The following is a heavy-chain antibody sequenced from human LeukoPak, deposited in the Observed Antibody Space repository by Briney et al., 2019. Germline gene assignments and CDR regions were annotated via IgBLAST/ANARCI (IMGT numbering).Heavy chain of an antibody. V-gene: IGHV4-39*07. D-gene: IGHD6-13*01. Sequence: SETLSLTCTVSGGSISSGSYYWSWIRQPPGKGLEWIGEINHSGSTNYNPSLKSRVTISVDTSKNQFSLKLSSVTAADTAVYYCARGIAAAGRPYYYYMDVWGKGTTVTVSS. CDR3: ARGIAAAGRPYYYYMDV. CDR1: GGSISSGSYY. CDR2: INHSGST. J-gene: IGHJ6*03.